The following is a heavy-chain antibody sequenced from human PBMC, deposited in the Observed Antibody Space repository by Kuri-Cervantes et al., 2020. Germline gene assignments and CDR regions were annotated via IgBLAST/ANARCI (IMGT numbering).Heavy chain of an antibody. CDR1: GGSISSSSYY. D-gene: IGHD3-3*01. V-gene: IGHV4-39*01. J-gene: IGHJ4*02. CDR2: IYYSGST. Sequence: SETLSLTCTVSGGSISSSSYYWGWIRQPPGKGLEWIGSIYYSGSTYYNPSLKSRVTISVDTSKNQFSLKLSSVTAADTAVYYCARVTMGISIFGVIDYWGQGTLVTVSS. CDR3: ARVTMGISIFGVIDY.